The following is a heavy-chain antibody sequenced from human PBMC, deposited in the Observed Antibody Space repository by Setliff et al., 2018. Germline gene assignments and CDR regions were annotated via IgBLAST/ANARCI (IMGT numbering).Heavy chain of an antibody. CDR3: ARDSGQKLVTYDYYYNGMDV. Sequence: GGSLRLSCAASGFTFNNCGMHWVRQAPGKGLEWVAFIEFDGTKIYYADSVKGRFTISRDNSKNTLSLQMHSLRVEDTAVYYCARDSGQKLVTYDYYYNGMDVWGQGTTVTVSS. J-gene: IGHJ6*02. V-gene: IGHV3-30*02. CDR2: IEFDGTKI. D-gene: IGHD6-13*01. CDR1: GFTFNNCG.